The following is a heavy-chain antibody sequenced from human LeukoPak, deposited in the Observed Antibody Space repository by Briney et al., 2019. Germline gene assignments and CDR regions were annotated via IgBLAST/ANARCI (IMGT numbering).Heavy chain of an antibody. D-gene: IGHD3-22*01. J-gene: IGHJ4*02. CDR3: ARMKRRTMIDY. V-gene: IGHV4-39*01. Sequence: SETLSLTCTVSGGSISSSSYYWGWIRQPPGKGLEWIGSIYYSGSTYYNPSLKSRVTISVDTSKNQFSLKLSSVTAADTAVYYCARMKRRTMIDYWGQGTLVTVSS. CDR1: GGSISSSSYY. CDR2: IYYSGST.